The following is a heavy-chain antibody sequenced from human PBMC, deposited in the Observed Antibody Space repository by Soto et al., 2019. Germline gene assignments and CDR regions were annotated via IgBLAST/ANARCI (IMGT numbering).Heavy chain of an antibody. CDR3: ARARSKSLEWLLYYYYYGMDV. CDR2: IIPIFGTA. Sequence: ASVKVSCKASGCTFSSYAISWVRQAPGQGLEWMGGIIPIFGTANYAQKFQGRVTITADESTSTAYMELSSLRSEDTAVYYCARARSKSLEWLLYYYYYGMDVWGQGTTVTVSS. J-gene: IGHJ6*02. V-gene: IGHV1-69*13. CDR1: GCTFSSYA. D-gene: IGHD3-3*01.